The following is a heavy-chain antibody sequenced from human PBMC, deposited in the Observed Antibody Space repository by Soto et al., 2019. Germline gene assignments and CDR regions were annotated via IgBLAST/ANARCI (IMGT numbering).Heavy chain of an antibody. Sequence: QVQLQESGPGLVKPSETLSLTCTVSGDSVTSVSDYWSWIRQPPGKGLEWIGYIYYSGSADYNPSLGSRVTISIDTSKNQFSLKLTSVTAVDTAVSYCARGVGFGYYYYHMDLWGQGTTVTVSS. V-gene: IGHV4-61*01. CDR3: ARGVGFGYYYYHMDL. D-gene: IGHD3-10*01. J-gene: IGHJ6*02. CDR2: IYYSGSA. CDR1: GDSVTSVSDY.